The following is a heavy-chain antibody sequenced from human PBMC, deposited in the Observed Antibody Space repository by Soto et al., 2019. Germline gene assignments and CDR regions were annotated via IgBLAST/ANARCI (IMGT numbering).Heavy chain of an antibody. D-gene: IGHD3-3*01. CDR1: GFSLTTSGVG. J-gene: IGHJ4*02. CDR2: IYWDDDK. CDR3: AHRVLRTVFGLVTTTAIYFDF. Sequence: QITLNESGPTVVRPTETLTLTCRFSGFSLTTSGVGVGWIRQSPGKAPEWLALIYWDDDKPYSASLKSRLTTTKDTSKNQVVLTVSDLDPTDTATYYCAHRVLRTVFGLVTTTAIYFDFWGQGTPVAVSS. V-gene: IGHV2-5*02.